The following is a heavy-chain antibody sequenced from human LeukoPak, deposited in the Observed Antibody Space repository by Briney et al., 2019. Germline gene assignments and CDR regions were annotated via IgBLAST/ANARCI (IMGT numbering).Heavy chain of an antibody. CDR1: GGSISSYY. J-gene: IGHJ4*02. D-gene: IGHD4-17*01. CDR3: ARTPTYGILDY. CDR2: IYTSGST. V-gene: IGHV4-4*08. Sequence: PSETLSLTCTVSGGSISSYYWNWIRQPPGKGLEWIGRIYTSGSTNYNPSLKSRVTISVDTSKNQFSLKLSSVTAADTAVYYCARTPTYGILDYWGQGTLVTVSS.